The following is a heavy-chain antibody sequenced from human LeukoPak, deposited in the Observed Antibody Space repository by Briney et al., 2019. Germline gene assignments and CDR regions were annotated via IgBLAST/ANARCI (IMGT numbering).Heavy chain of an antibody. CDR2: ISSSSSTI. V-gene: IGHV3-48*04. J-gene: IGHJ4*02. D-gene: IGHD2-15*01. Sequence: GGSLRLSCAASGFTFSSYSMNWVRQAPGKGLEWVSYISSSSSTIYYADSVKGRFTISRDNAKNSLYLQMNSLRAKDTAVYYCARESYCSGGSCPFDYWGQGTLVTVSS. CDR3: ARESYCSGGSCPFDY. CDR1: GFTFSSYS.